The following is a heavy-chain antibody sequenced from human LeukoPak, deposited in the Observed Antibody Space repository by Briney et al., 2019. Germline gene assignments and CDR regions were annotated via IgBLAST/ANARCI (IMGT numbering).Heavy chain of an antibody. Sequence: SQTLSLTCAVSGASISSGDYPWSWIRQPPGKGLEWIGYIYHSGSTTYNPSLKSRLTISLDRSKNQISLKLNSVTAADTAVYYCAADYTSRSYRFDHWGQGTLVTVSS. CDR2: IYHSGST. D-gene: IGHD3-10*01. V-gene: IGHV4-30-2*01. CDR3: AADYTSRSYRFDH. J-gene: IGHJ4*02. CDR1: GASISSGDYP.